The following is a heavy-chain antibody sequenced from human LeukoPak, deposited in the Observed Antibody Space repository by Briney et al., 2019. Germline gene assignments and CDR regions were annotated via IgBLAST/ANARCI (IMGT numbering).Heavy chain of an antibody. CDR2: MNPNSGNT. Sequence: ASVKVSCKASVYTFTSYDINWVRQATGQGLEWMGWMNPNSGNTGYAQKFQGRVTMTRNTSISTAYMELSSLRSEDTAVYYCARGLSSSWYALQYYYYYGMDVWGQGTTVTVSS. CDR3: ARGLSSSWYALQYYYYYGMDV. V-gene: IGHV1-8*01. CDR1: VYTFTSYD. D-gene: IGHD6-13*01. J-gene: IGHJ6*02.